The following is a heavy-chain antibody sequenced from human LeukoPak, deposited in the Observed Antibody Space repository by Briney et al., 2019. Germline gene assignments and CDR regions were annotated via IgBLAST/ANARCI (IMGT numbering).Heavy chain of an antibody. CDR2: ISGSGGST. V-gene: IGHV3-23*01. J-gene: IGHJ4*02. CDR1: GFTVSNNY. Sequence: GGSLRLSCAASGFTVSNNYMSWVRQAPGKGLEWVSAISGSGGSTYYADSVKGRFTISRDNSKNTLYLQMNSLRAEDTAVYYCAKELRYFDWLLSGITFDYWGQGTLVTVSS. CDR3: AKELRYFDWLLSGITFDY. D-gene: IGHD3-9*01.